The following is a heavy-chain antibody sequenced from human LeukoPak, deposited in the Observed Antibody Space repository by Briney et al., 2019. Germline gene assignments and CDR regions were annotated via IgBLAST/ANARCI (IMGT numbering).Heavy chain of an antibody. V-gene: IGHV4-30-4*08. CDR3: ARQFWSGSWFDP. D-gene: IGHD3-3*01. CDR1: GGSISSSDYY. CDR2: IYYSGST. Sequence: SETLSLTCTVSGGSISSSDYYWSWIRQPPGKGLEWIGYIYYSGSTYYNPSLKSRVTISVDTSKNQFSLRLSSVTAADTAVYYCARQFWSGSWFDPWGQGTLVTVSS. J-gene: IGHJ5*02.